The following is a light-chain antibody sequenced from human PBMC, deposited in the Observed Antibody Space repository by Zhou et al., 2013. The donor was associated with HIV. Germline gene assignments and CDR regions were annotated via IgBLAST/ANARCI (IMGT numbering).Light chain of an antibody. Sequence: AIQMTQSPSSLSAFIGDRVTMTCRSSQAIGHDLSWYQQRPGTAPKLLIYAASTLESGVPSRFSGSGSGTEFTLTISSLQPDDFATYYCQQYKGHSRTFGQGTKVEI. J-gene: IGKJ1*01. V-gene: IGKV1-6*01. CDR2: AAS. CDR3: QQYKGHSRT. CDR1: QAIGHD.